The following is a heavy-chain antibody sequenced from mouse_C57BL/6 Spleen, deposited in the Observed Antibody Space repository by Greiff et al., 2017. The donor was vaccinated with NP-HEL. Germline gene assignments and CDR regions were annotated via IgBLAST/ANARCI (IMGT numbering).Heavy chain of an antibody. Sequence: QVQLQQPGAELVRPGSSVKLSCKASGYTFTSYWMDWVKQRPGQGLEWIGNIYPSDSETHYNQKFKDKATLTVDKSSSTAYMQLSSLTSEDSAVYCCARETTVVATDWYFDVWGTGTTVTVSS. D-gene: IGHD1-1*01. J-gene: IGHJ1*03. CDR1: GYTFTSYW. CDR3: ARETTVVATDWYFDV. CDR2: IYPSDSET. V-gene: IGHV1-61*01.